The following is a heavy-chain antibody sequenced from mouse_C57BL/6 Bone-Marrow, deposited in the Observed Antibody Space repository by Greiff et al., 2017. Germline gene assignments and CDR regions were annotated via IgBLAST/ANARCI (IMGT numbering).Heavy chain of an antibody. D-gene: IGHD4-1*01. J-gene: IGHJ2*01. CDR1: GYAFSSSW. CDR3: ALNWDERGY. Sequence: VQLQQSGPELVKPGASVKISCKASGYAFSSSWMNWVKQRPGKGLEWIGRIYPGDGDTNYNGKFKGKATLTADKSSSTAYMQLSSLTSEDSAVYCCALNWDERGYWGQGTTLTVSS. V-gene: IGHV1-82*01. CDR2: IYPGDGDT.